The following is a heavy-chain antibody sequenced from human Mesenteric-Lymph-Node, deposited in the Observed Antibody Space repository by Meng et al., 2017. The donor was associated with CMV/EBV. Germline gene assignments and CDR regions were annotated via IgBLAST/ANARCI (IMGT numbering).Heavy chain of an antibody. J-gene: IGHJ4*02. Sequence: ASVKVSCKASGYTFTSYHISWVRQAPGQGLEWMGWISAYNGNTNYAQKLQGRVTMTTDTSTSTSYMELRSLRSDDTAVYYCARGVDYYDSSGLDYWGQGTLVTVSS. CDR1: GYTFTSYH. D-gene: IGHD3-22*01. CDR3: ARGVDYYDSSGLDY. V-gene: IGHV1-18*01. CDR2: ISAYNGNT.